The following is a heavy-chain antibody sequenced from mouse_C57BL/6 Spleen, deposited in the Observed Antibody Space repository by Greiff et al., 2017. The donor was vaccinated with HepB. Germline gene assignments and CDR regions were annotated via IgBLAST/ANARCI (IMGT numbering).Heavy chain of an antibody. CDR1: GFTFSDAW. Sequence: EVQLQQSGGGLVQPGGSMKLSCAASGFTFSDAWMDWVRQSPEKGLEWVAEIRNKANNHATYYAESVKGRFTISRDDSKSSVYLQMNSLRAEDTGIYYCTRFITVRYWYFDVWGTGTTVTVSS. V-gene: IGHV6-6*01. CDR2: IRNKANNHAT. CDR3: TRFITVRYWYFDV. J-gene: IGHJ1*03. D-gene: IGHD1-1*01.